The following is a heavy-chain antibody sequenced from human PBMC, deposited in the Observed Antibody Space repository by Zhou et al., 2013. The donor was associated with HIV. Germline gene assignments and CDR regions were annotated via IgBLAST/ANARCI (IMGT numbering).Heavy chain of an antibody. CDR3: SRDNGNTAMLS. J-gene: IGHJ4*02. V-gene: IGHV4-38-2*02. D-gene: IGHD5-18*01. Sequence: QVQLQESGPGLVKPSETLSLSCAVSGYSISSGYYWGWIRQPPGKGLEWIGSLYHSGNTYYNPSLKSRVTISADTSKNQFSLKLSSVTAADTAVYYCSRDNGNTAMLSWSQGTLVTVSS. CDR2: LYHSGNT. CDR1: GYSISSGYY.